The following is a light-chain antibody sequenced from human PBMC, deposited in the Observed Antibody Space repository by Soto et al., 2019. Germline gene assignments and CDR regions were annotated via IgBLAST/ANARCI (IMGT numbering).Light chain of an antibody. Sequence: EIVMTQSPATLSVSPGERATLSCTASQSVSTNLAWYQQKPGQAPRLLVYGASTRATGIPARFSGSGSGTAFTLTVSSLQSEDFAIYYCQQYHNWPPWTFGQGTKVEIK. CDR1: QSVSTN. CDR3: QQYHNWPPWT. CDR2: GAS. V-gene: IGKV3-15*01. J-gene: IGKJ1*01.